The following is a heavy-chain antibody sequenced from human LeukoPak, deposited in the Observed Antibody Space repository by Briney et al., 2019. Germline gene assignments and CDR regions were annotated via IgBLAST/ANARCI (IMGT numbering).Heavy chain of an antibody. CDR3: ARDSPNEGILWWSIDY. J-gene: IGHJ4*02. D-gene: IGHD2-21*01. Sequence: GGSLRLSCAASGFSFTFYSMNWVRQAPGKGLEWVSSISSSSSYIYYADSVKGRFTISRDNAKNSLYLQMDSLRAEDTAVYYCARDSPNEGILWWSIDYWGQGTLVTVSS. CDR1: GFSFTFYS. V-gene: IGHV3-21*01. CDR2: ISSSSSYI.